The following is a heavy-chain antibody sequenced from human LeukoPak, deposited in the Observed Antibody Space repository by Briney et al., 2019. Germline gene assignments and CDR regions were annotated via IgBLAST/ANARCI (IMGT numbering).Heavy chain of an antibody. CDR1: GGSISSYY. CDR3: ARDRNDLGEPDAFDI. J-gene: IGHJ3*02. D-gene: IGHD3-10*01. V-gene: IGHV4-59*01. Sequence: SETLSLTWTVSGGSISSYYWSWIRQPPGKGLEWIGYIYYSGSTNYNPSLKSRGTISVDTSKNQFSLKLSSVTAADTAVYYCARDRNDLGEPDAFDIWGQGTMVTVSS. CDR2: IYYSGST.